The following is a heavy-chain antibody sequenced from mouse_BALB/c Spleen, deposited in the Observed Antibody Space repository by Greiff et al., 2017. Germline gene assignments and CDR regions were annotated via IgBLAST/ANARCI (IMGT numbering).Heavy chain of an antibody. D-gene: IGHD2-14*01. Sequence: VQLKQSGPELVKPGASVKISCKASGYTFTDYNMHWVKQSHGKSLEWIGYIYPYNGGTGYNQKFKSKATLTVDNSSSTAYMELRSLTSEDSAVYYCARYGYGDYAMDYWGQGTSVTVSS. CDR3: ARYGYGDYAMDY. V-gene: IGHV1S29*02. CDR1: GYTFTDYN. CDR2: IYPYNGGT. J-gene: IGHJ4*01.